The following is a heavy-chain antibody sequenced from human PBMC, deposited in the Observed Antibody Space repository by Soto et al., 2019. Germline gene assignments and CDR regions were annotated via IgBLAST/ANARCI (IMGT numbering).Heavy chain of an antibody. Sequence: QLQLQESGPGLVKPSETLSLTCTVSGGSISSSTYYWGWIRQPPEKGLEWVGSIYYSGRTYYNPSLESRVTISVDTSKTQFSLKMSFVTAADTAVYYCARHSSLGSGYSPWGQGTMVTVSP. CDR3: ARHSSLGSGYSP. CDR1: GGSISSSTYY. D-gene: IGHD3-22*01. V-gene: IGHV4-39*01. CDR2: IYYSGRT. J-gene: IGHJ3*01.